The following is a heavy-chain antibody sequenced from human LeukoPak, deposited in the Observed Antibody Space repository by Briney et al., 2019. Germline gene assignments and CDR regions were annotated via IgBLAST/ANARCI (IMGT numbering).Heavy chain of an antibody. V-gene: IGHV4-59*01. CDR2: THYSGNT. D-gene: IGHD2-2*01. CDR3: ARHKDRGSTSWYADPFDI. Sequence: SETLSLTCRVSDDSISSYYWNWIRQPPGKPLEWIGYTHYSGNTGYNPSLKSRVTISVDTSKNQFSLKLSSVTAADTAVYYCARHKDRGSTSWYADPFDIWGQGTMVTVSS. CDR1: DDSISSYY. J-gene: IGHJ3*02.